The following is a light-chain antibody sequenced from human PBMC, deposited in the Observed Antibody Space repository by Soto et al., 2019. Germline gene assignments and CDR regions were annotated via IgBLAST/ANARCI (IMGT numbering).Light chain of an antibody. CDR3: QHRMNWPLT. J-gene: IGKJ5*01. Sequence: EIVLTQSPGTLSLSPGERATLSCRASQNVDSNYLAWYQQKPGQAPRIIIFGASGRATDVPDRFSGSGSGTDFTLTISSLEPEDIAVYYCQHRMNWPLTFGQGTRLEIK. V-gene: IGKV3D-20*02. CDR1: QNVDSNY. CDR2: GAS.